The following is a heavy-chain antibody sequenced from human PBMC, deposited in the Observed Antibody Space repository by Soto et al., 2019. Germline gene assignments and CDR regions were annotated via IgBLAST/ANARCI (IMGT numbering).Heavy chain of an antibody. CDR2: IVVGSGNT. D-gene: IGHD2-15*01. Sequence: SVKVSCKASGFTFTSSAMHWVRQARGQRLEWIGWIVVGSGNTNYAQKFQERVTITRDMSTSTAYMELSSLRSEDTAVYYCAALGCSGGSCYSEVAFDIWGQGTMVTVSS. V-gene: IGHV1-58*02. J-gene: IGHJ3*02. CDR3: AALGCSGGSCYSEVAFDI. CDR1: GFTFTSSA.